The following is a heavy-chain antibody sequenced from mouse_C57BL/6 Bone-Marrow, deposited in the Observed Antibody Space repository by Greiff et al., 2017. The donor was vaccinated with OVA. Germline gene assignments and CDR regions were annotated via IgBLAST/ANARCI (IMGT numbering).Heavy chain of an antibody. Sequence: VQLQQSGAELVRPGASVKLSCTASGFNIKDDYMHWVKERPEQGLEWIGWIDPENGDTEYASKFQGKATITADTSSKTFYLPLSSLTSEDTAVYYCTTYRYWGQGTTLTVSS. CDR3: TTYRY. J-gene: IGHJ2*01. CDR1: GFNIKDDY. V-gene: IGHV14-4*01. CDR2: IDPENGDT.